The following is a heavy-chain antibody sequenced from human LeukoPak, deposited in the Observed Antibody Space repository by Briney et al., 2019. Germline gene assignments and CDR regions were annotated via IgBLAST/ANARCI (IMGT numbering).Heavy chain of an antibody. CDR1: RFTFSAYA. CDR3: AKGSGSGWYGRFDP. CDR2: IEASDVNT. D-gene: IGHD6-19*01. V-gene: IGHV3-23*01. J-gene: IGHJ5*02. Sequence: PGGSLRLSCAASRFTFSAYAMYWVRQAPGKGLEWVSCIEASDVNTYYADSVKGRFTISRDNSKNTLYLQMNSLRAEDTAVYYCAKGSGSGWYGRFDPWGQGTLVTVSS.